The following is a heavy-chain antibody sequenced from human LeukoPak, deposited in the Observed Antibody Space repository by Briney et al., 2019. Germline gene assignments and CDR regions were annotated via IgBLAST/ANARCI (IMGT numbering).Heavy chain of an antibody. CDR3: AKLERRVVVAASGY. CDR1: GFTFSIYA. CDR2: ISGSGGST. J-gene: IGHJ4*02. V-gene: IGHV3-23*01. D-gene: IGHD2-15*01. Sequence: GGSLRLSCAASGFTFSIYAMSWVRQAPGKGLEWVSVISGSGGSTYYADSVKGRFTISRDNSKNTLYLQMNSLRAEDTAVYYCAKLERRVVVAASGYWGQGTLVTVSS.